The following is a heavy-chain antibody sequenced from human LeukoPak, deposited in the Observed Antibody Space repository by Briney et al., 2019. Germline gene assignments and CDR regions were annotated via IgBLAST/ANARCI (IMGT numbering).Heavy chain of an antibody. D-gene: IGHD2-15*01. CDR1: GYTFTGYY. CDR2: INPNSGGT. V-gene: IGHV1-2*04. CDR3: ARDRGYCSGGSCYSGGRNWFDP. J-gene: IGHJ5*02. Sequence: ASVKVSCKASGYTFTGYYMHWVRQAPGQGLEWMGWINPNSGGTNYAQKFQGWVTMTRDTFISTAYMELSRLRSDDTAVYYCARDRGYCSGGSCYSGGRNWFDPWGQGTLVTVSS.